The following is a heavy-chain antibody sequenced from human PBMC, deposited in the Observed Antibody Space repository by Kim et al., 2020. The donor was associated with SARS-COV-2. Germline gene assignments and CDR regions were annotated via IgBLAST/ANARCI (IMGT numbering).Heavy chain of an antibody. J-gene: IGHJ4*02. Sequence: GGSLRLSCAASGFTFSSYAMSWVRQAPGKGLEWVSAISGSGGSTYYADSVKGRFTISRDNSKNTLYLQMNSLRAEDTAVYYCAKFRVVVVAATRGVLFDYWGQGTLVTVSS. CDR1: GFTFSSYA. CDR2: ISGSGGST. D-gene: IGHD2-15*01. CDR3: AKFRVVVVAATRGVLFDY. V-gene: IGHV3-23*01.